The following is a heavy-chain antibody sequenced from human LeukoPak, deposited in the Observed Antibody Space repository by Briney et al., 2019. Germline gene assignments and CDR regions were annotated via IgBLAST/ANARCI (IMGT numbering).Heavy chain of an antibody. D-gene: IGHD1-26*01. Sequence: GGSLRLSCEASGFDFSSYWMDWVRQAPGKGLVWVSRIKNDGSRINYADSVKGRFTISRDNAKNSLYLQMDSLRVEDTAVYYCARDPYSGSYGPYYYYYMDVWGEGTTVTISS. CDR1: GFDFSSYW. CDR2: IKNDGSRI. V-gene: IGHV3-74*01. J-gene: IGHJ6*03. CDR3: ARDPYSGSYGPYYYYYMDV.